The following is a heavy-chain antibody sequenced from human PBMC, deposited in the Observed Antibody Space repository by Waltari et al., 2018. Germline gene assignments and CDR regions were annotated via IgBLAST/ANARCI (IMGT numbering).Heavy chain of an antibody. V-gene: IGHV4-38-2*02. D-gene: IGHD4-17*01. CDR3: ARDPRDGDFLEDAFDI. Sequence: QVQLQESGPGLVKPSETLSLTCAVSGYSISSGYYWGWIRQPPGKGLEWIGSIYYSGSTYYNPSLKSRVTISVDTSKNQFSLKLSSVTAVDTAVYYCARDPRDGDFLEDAFDIWGQGTMVTVSS. J-gene: IGHJ3*02. CDR1: GYSISSGYY. CDR2: IYYSGST.